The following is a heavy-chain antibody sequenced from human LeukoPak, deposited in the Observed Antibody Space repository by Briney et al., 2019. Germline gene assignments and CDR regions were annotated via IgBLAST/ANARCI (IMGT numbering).Heavy chain of an antibody. CDR2: IYYSGST. Sequence: SETLSLTCAVSGGSISSSHWWSWVRQHPGKGLEWIGYIYYSGSTYYNPSLKSRVTISVDTSKNQFSLKLSSVTAADTAVYYCAADPSTTGTTSHWGQGTMVTVSS. CDR3: AADPSTTGTTSH. J-gene: IGHJ3*01. V-gene: IGHV4-31*11. CDR1: GGSISSSHW. D-gene: IGHD1-1*01.